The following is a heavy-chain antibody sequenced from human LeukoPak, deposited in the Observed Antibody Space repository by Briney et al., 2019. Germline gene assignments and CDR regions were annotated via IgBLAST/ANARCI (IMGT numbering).Heavy chain of an antibody. CDR2: ISNSGSTI. Sequence: GGSLRLSCAASGFTFSSYEMNWVRQAPGKGLEWVSYISNSGSTIYYADSVKGRFTISRDNAKNSLYLQMNSLRAEDTALYYCARGTSYYDTSGYRLFDYWGQGTLVTVSS. CDR1: GFTFSSYE. D-gene: IGHD3-22*01. V-gene: IGHV3-48*03. J-gene: IGHJ4*02. CDR3: ARGTSYYDTSGYRLFDY.